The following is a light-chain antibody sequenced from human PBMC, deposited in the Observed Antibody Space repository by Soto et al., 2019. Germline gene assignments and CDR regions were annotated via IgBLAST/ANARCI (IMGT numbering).Light chain of an antibody. CDR3: CSFAAGNTYV. J-gene: IGLJ1*01. CDR2: EGG. V-gene: IGLV2-23*01. Sequence: QSVLTQPASVSGSPGQSIALSCTGTSSDVGTYNLVSWYQQHPGKAPKLLISEGGKRPSGVSDRFSGSKSGNTASLTISGLQAEDEAGYYCCSFAAGNTYVFGTGTKVTVL. CDR1: SSDVGTYNL.